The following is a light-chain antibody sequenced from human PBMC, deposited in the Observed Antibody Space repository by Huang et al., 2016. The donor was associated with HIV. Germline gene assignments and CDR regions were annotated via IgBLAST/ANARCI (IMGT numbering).Light chain of an antibody. Sequence: DIQMTQSPSSLSASVGDRVTITCRASHSISNYLNWYQQQHGKAPKPLIYAAYTLQSGVPSRFSGSGSGTDFTLTISSLQAEDFATYYCQQSYSTPRTFGQGTKLDI. CDR3: QQSYSTPRT. CDR1: HSISNY. J-gene: IGKJ2*01. V-gene: IGKV1-39*01. CDR2: AAY.